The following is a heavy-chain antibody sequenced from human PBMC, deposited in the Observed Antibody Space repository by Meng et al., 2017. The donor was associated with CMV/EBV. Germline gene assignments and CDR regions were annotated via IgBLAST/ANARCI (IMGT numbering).Heavy chain of an antibody. CDR2: ISSSGSTI. CDR3: ARCRLRFLEWLLLDNWFDP. V-gene: IGHV3-11*01. CDR1: GFTFSDYY. Sequence: GESLKISCAASGFTFSDYYMSWIRQAPGKGLEWVSYISSSGSTIYYADSVKGRFTISRDNAKNSLYLQMNSQRAEDTAVYYCARCRLRFLEWLLLDNWFDPWGQGTLVTVSS. J-gene: IGHJ5*02. D-gene: IGHD3-3*01.